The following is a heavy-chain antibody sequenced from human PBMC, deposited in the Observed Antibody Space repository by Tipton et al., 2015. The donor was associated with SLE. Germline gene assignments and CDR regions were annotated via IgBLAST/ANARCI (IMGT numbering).Heavy chain of an antibody. V-gene: IGHV4-59*08. CDR3: ARQRLRLLSPLDS. CDR1: GASVSSFC. J-gene: IGHJ6*02. D-gene: IGHD3-16*01. CDR2: VCNSGSA. Sequence: TLSLTCTVSGASVSSFCWNWIRQSPGKGLEWIGCVCNSGSANYDPSLKSRGTISVDTSRTHFSLELTSVTAADTAVYYCARQRLRLLSPLDSWGQGTTVTFSS.